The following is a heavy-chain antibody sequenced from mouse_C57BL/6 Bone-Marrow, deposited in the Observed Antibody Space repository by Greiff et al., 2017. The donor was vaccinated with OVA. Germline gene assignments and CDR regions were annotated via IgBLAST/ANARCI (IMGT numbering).Heavy chain of an antibody. CDR3: ARRNWVYYFDY. D-gene: IGHD4-1*01. CDR2: IYPGSGNT. J-gene: IGHJ2*01. V-gene: IGHV1-76*01. CDR1: GYTFTDYY. Sequence: QVQLQQSGPELVKPGASVKISCKASGYTFTDYYINWVKQRPGQGLEWIARIYPGSGNTYYNEKFKGKATLTAEKSSSTAYMQLSSLTSEDSAVYFCARRNWVYYFDYWGQGTTLTVSS.